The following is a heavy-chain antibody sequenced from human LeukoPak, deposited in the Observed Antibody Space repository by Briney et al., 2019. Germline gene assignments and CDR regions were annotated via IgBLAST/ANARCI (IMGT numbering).Heavy chain of an antibody. CDR3: RGVRGGTEADY. D-gene: IGHD3-10*01. V-gene: IGHV3-9*01. J-gene: IGHJ4*02. CDR1: GFTFDDYA. Sequence: GGSLRLSCAASGFTFDDYAMHWVRQAPGKGLEWVSGINWNSGSIGYADSVKGRFTISRDNAKNSLYLQMNSLRAEDTAVYYCRGVRGGTEADYWGQGTLVTVSS. CDR2: INWNSGSI.